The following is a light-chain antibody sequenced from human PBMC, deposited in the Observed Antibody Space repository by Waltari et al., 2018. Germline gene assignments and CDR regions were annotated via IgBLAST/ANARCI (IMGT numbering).Light chain of an antibody. V-gene: IGLV2-14*01. J-gene: IGLJ3*02. CDR3: SSFTSRSTWV. CDR2: DVS. CDR1: SSDVGGYNY. Sequence: QSALPQPASVSGSPGQSITISCTGTSSDVGGYNYVSWYQQHPGKAPKLMIYDVSNRPSGVSNRFSGSKSGNTASLTISGLQAEDESDYYCSSFTSRSTWVFGGGTKLTVL.